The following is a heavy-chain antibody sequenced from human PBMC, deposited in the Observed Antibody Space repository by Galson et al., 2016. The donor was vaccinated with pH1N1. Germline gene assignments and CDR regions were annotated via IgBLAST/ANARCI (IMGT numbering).Heavy chain of an antibody. CDR1: RFTFSSYT. CDR2: ISRNSGSI. V-gene: IGHV3-21*01. Sequence: SLRLSCAASRFTFSSYTMNWVRQAPGKGLEWVASISRNSGSIYYRDTVKGRFTISRDNAKNSLFLQMNTLRAEDTAVYFCAREDSSGYGYFDYWGQGTLVTVSS. J-gene: IGHJ4*02. D-gene: IGHD3-22*01. CDR3: AREDSSGYGYFDY.